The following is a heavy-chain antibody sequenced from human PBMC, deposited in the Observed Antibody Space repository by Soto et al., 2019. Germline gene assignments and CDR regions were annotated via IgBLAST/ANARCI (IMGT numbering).Heavy chain of an antibody. CDR2: IIPILTTP. CDR3: ATSVGIAPTGEDGMDV. CDR1: GGTFSIYG. Sequence: SVKVPCKASGGTFSIYGSSWVRQAPGHGREWIEGIIPILTTPNYAQTFHGRVTIVADESTTTVYMELSSLRSEDTAVYYCATSVGIAPTGEDGMDVWGQGTSVTVSS. D-gene: IGHD2-8*02. J-gene: IGHJ6*02. V-gene: IGHV1-69*13.